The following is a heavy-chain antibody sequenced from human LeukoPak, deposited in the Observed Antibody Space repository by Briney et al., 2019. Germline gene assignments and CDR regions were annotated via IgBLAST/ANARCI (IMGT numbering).Heavy chain of an antibody. Sequence: SQTLSLTCTVSGGSISSGSYYWSWTRQPAGKGLEWIGRIYTSGSTNYNPSLKSRVTISVDTSKNQFSLKLSSVTAADTAVYYCARAGKGSSWGQGTLVTVSS. V-gene: IGHV4-61*02. CDR3: ARAGKGSS. J-gene: IGHJ4*02. D-gene: IGHD6-6*01. CDR2: IYTSGST. CDR1: GGSISSGSYY.